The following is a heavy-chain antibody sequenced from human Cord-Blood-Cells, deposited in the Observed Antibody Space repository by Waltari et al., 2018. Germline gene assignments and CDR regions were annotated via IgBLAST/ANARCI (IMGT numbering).Heavy chain of an antibody. V-gene: IGHV3-53*01. CDR3: AREELNYGMDV. Sequence: EVQLVESGGGLIQPGGSLRLSCAASGCTVSSSYISWVRQAPGKGLEWVSVIYSGGSTYYADSVKGRFTISRDNSKNTLYLQMNSLRAEDTAVYYCAREELNYGMDVWGQGTTVTVSS. D-gene: IGHD1-7*01. CDR1: GCTVSSSY. J-gene: IGHJ6*02. CDR2: IYSGGST.